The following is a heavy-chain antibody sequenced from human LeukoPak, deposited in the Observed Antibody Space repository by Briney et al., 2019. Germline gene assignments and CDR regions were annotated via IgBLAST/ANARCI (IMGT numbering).Heavy chain of an antibody. Sequence: PGGSLRLSCAASGFTFSSYSMNWVRQAPGKGLEWVSYISSSSSTIYYADSVKGRFTISRDNAENSLYLQMNSLRAEDTAVYYCARDHCSSTSCYPLDYWGQGTLVTVSS. CDR1: GFTFSSYS. CDR3: ARDHCSSTSCYPLDY. V-gene: IGHV3-48*01. D-gene: IGHD2-2*01. CDR2: ISSSSSTI. J-gene: IGHJ4*02.